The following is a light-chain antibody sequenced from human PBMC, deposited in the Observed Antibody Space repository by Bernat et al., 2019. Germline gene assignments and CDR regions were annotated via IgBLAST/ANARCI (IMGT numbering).Light chain of an antibody. V-gene: IGLV2-23*01. CDR2: EGS. J-gene: IGLJ1*01. CDR3: CSYAGSSTPGYV. Sequence: QSALTQPASVSGSPGQSITISCTGTSSDVGSYNLVSWYQQHPGKAPKLMIYEGSKRPSGVSNRFSGSKSGNTASLTISGLQTEDEADYYCCSYAGSSTPGYVLGTGTKVTVL. CDR1: SSDVGSYNL.